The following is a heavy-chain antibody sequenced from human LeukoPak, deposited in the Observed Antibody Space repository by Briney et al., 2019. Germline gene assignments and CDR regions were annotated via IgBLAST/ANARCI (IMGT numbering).Heavy chain of an antibody. J-gene: IGHJ4*02. CDR1: GFTFSSYA. V-gene: IGHV3-23*01. CDR2: ISGSGGST. Sequence: PGGSLRLSCVASGFTFSSYAMSWVRQAPGKGLEWVSAISGSGGSTYYADSVKGRFTISRDNSKNTLYLQMNSLRAEDTAVYYCAKGYCSSTSCFSRADYWGQGTLVTVSS. D-gene: IGHD2-2*01. CDR3: AKGYCSSTSCFSRADY.